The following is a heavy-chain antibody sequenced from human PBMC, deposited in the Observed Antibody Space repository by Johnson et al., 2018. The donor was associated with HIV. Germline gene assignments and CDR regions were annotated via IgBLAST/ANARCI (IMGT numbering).Heavy chain of an antibody. J-gene: IGHJ3*02. V-gene: IGHV3-30*03. Sequence: QVQLVESGGGVAQPGRSLRLSCAASGFTFSSYGMNWVRQAPGKGLERVAVLSSDGSNQYYPASVKGHFTISRDNSKNTVFLQMNSLRAEDTAVYYCARNGGTVTSDAFDIWGQGTMVTVSS. CDR2: LSSDGSNQ. CDR3: ARNGGTVTSDAFDI. D-gene: IGHD4-17*01. CDR1: GFTFSSYG.